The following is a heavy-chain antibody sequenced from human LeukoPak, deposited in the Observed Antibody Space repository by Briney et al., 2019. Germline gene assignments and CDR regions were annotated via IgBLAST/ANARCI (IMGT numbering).Heavy chain of an antibody. V-gene: IGHV3-21*01. CDR2: ISSSSSYI. CDR3: ARDPSTIAVAGTYVY. Sequence: GGSLRLSCAASGFTFSSYSMNWARQAPGKGLEWVSSISSSSSYIYYADSVKARFTISRDNAKNSLYLQMNSLRAEDTAVYYCARDPSTIAVAGTYVYWGQGTLVTVSS. CDR1: GFTFSSYS. J-gene: IGHJ4*02. D-gene: IGHD6-19*01.